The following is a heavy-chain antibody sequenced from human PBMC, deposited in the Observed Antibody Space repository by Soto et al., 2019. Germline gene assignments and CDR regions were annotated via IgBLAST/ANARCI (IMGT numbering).Heavy chain of an antibody. Sequence: VGGLRLSCAASGFTFSSYAMSWVRQAPGKGLEWVSAISGSGGSTYYADSVKGRFTISRDNSKNTLYLQMNSLRAEDTAVYYCAIQTYDILTGYYPFDYWGQGTLVTVSS. CDR3: AIQTYDILTGYYPFDY. D-gene: IGHD3-9*01. CDR2: ISGSGGST. CDR1: GFTFSSYA. J-gene: IGHJ4*02. V-gene: IGHV3-23*01.